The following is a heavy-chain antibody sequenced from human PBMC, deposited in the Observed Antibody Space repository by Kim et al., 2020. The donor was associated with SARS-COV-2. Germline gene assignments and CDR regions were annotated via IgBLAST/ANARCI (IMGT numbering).Heavy chain of an antibody. J-gene: IGHJ5*02. CDR1: GGSISSYY. Sequence: ETLSLTCTVSGGSISSYYWSWIRQPPGKGLEWIGYIYYSGSTNYNPSLKSRVTISVDTSKNQFSLKLSSVTAADTAVYYCARGSYYPNWFDPWGQGTLVTVSS. V-gene: IGHV4-59*13. CDR3: ARGSYYPNWFDP. D-gene: IGHD3-10*01. CDR2: IYYSGST.